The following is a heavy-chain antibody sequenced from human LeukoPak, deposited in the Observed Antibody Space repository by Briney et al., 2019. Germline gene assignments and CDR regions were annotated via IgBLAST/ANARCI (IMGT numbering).Heavy chain of an antibody. J-gene: IGHJ3*02. CDR1: GGSFSAYY. Sequence: PSETLSLTCAVYGGSFSAYYWSWIRQTPGKGLEWIGEINHSGSTNYHPSLKSRVTISVDTSKNQFSLKLSSVTAADTAVYYCARIPRIAAAVHYAFDIWGQGTMVTVSS. CDR3: ARIPRIAAAVHYAFDI. V-gene: IGHV4-34*01. CDR2: INHSGST. D-gene: IGHD6-13*01.